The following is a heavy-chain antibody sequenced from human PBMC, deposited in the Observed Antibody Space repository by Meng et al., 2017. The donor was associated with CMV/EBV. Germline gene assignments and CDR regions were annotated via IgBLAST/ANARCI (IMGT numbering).Heavy chain of an antibody. J-gene: IGHJ4*02. D-gene: IGHD3-10*01. Sequence: GGSLRLSCAASGFTFSSYGMHWVRQAPGKGLEWVAFIRCDGSNKYYADSVKGRFTISRDNSKNTLYLQMNSLRAEDTAVYYCAKKAGGSGGWGQGTLVTVSS. CDR3: AKKAGGSGG. V-gene: IGHV3-30*02. CDR2: IRCDGSNK. CDR1: GFTFSSYG.